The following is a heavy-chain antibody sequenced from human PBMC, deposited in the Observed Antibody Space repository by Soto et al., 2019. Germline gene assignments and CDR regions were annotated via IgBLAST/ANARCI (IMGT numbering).Heavy chain of an antibody. Sequence: QITLKESGPTLVKPIQTLTLTCTFSGFSLSTSGVGVGWIRQPPGKALEWLALIYWDDDKRYSPSLKSRLTITKDTSKNQVVLTMTNMDPVDTATYYCAHKGDGDRGFKYWGRGTLVTVSS. CDR2: IYWDDDK. D-gene: IGHD3-16*01. V-gene: IGHV2-5*02. J-gene: IGHJ4*02. CDR3: AHKGDGDRGFKY. CDR1: GFSLSTSGVG.